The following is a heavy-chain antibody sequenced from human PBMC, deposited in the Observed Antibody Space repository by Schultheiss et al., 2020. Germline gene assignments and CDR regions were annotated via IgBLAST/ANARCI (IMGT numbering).Heavy chain of an antibody. V-gene: IGHV3-23*01. J-gene: IGHJ4*02. CDR3: ASVPGAEDFDY. CDR1: GFTFTNYP. Sequence: GGSLRLSCAASGFTFTNYPMNWVRQAPGKGLEWVSGLSGSGIHTYYADSVKGRFTISRDNSKNTLYLQMTSLRAEDTAIYYCASVPGAEDFDYWGQGTLVNVYS. D-gene: IGHD7-27*01. CDR2: LSGSGIHT.